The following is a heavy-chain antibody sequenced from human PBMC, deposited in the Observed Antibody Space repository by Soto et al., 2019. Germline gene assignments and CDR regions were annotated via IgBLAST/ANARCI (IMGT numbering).Heavy chain of an antibody. J-gene: IGHJ6*02. CDR1: GYSFTSYW. V-gene: IGHV5-51*01. Sequence: PGESLKISCKGSGYSFTSYWIGWVRQMPGKGLEWMGIIYPGDSDTRYSPSFQGQVTISADKSISTAYLQWSSLKALDTAMYYCARHKSPADLAYYHGMDVWGQGTTVTVSS. CDR2: IYPGDSDT. CDR3: ARHKSPADLAYYHGMDV. D-gene: IGHD2-2*01.